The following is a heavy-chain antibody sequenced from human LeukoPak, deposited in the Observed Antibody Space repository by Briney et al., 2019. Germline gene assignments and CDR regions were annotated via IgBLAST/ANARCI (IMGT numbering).Heavy chain of an antibody. D-gene: IGHD2-2*01. CDR2: ISSDGIHT. J-gene: IGHJ4*02. Sequence: GGSLRLSCAASGFTFSSNTMNWVHQAPGKGLEWVSSISSDGIHTFYADPVKGRFTISRDNAKNSLYLQMNSLRDEDTAVYYCSNYCSSTSCYEDYWGQGTLVTVSS. CDR3: SNYCSSTSCYEDY. CDR1: GFTFSSNT. V-gene: IGHV3-21*01.